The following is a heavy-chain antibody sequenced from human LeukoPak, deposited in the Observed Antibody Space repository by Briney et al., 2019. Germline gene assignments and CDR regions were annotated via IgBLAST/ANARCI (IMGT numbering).Heavy chain of an antibody. J-gene: IGHJ4*02. CDR3: ARHSIWFGEFRY. CDR1: GGSISSYY. CDR2: INHSGST. D-gene: IGHD3-10*01. Sequence: SETLSLTCTVSGGSISSYYWSWIRQPPGKGLEWIGEINHSGSTNYNPSLKSRVTISVDTSKNQFSLKLSSVTAADTAVYYCARHSIWFGEFRYWGQGTLVTVSS. V-gene: IGHV4-34*01.